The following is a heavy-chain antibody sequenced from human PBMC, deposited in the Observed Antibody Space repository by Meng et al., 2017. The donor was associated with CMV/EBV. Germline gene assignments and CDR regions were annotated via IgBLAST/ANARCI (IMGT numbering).Heavy chain of an antibody. Sequence: SRKGSGYSFTGYWISWVRQMPGEGLEWMGRIDPSDSYTNYSPSFQGHVTISADKSISTAYLRWSSLKASDTAMYYCARHRPNWNRDYWGQGTLVTVSS. J-gene: IGHJ4*02. CDR1: GYSFTGYW. V-gene: IGHV5-10-1*01. CDR3: ARHRPNWNRDY. D-gene: IGHD1-1*01. CDR2: IDPSDSYT.